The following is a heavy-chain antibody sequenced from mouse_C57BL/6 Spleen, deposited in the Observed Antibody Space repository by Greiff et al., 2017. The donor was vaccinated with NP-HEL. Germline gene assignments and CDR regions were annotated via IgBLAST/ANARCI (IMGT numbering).Heavy chain of an antibody. D-gene: IGHD2-5*01. CDR1: GYTFTSYW. CDR2: INPSNGGT. V-gene: IGHV1-53*01. J-gene: IGHJ3*01. CDR3: ARSGAYYSNPFAY. Sequence: QVQLKQPGTELVKPGASVKLSCKASGYTFTSYWMHWVKQRPGQGLEWIGNINPSNGGTNYNEKFKSKATLTVDKSSSTAYMQLSSLTSEDSAVYYCARSGAYYSNPFAYWGQGTLVTVSA.